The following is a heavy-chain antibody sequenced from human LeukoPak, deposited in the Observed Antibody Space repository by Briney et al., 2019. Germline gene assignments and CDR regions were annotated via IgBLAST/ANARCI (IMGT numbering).Heavy chain of an antibody. J-gene: IGHJ4*02. CDR1: GYKFTDDY. CDR3: APTAEAYTSWWKV. CDR2: INPDSGFT. D-gene: IGHD3-16*01. V-gene: IGHV1-2*02. Sequence: ASVKVSCKASGYKFTDDYMHWVRQAPGQGLEFMGWINPDSGFTNYAQKFKGRVTMTRDTSISTAYLEVRSLTSDDTAVYYCAPTAEAYTSWWKVWGQGTLVTVST.